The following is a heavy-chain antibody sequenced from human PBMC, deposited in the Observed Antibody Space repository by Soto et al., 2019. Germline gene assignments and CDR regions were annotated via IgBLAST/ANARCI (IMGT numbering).Heavy chain of an antibody. CDR1: GYTFTSYD. CDR3: ARMYSSSSVRENWFDP. CDR2: MNPNSGNT. V-gene: IGHV1-8*02. Sequence: ASVKVSCKASGYTFTSYDINWVRQATGQGLEWMGWMNPNSGNTGYAQKFQGRVTMTRNTSISTAYMELSSLRSEDTAVYYCARMYSSSSVRENWFDPWGQGTLVTVSS. J-gene: IGHJ5*02. D-gene: IGHD6-6*01.